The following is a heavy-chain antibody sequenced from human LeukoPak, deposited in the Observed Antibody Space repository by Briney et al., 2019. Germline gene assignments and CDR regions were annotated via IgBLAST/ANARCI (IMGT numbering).Heavy chain of an antibody. D-gene: IGHD5-24*01. CDR3: ARPSPPGDGYNPCDY. Sequence: GGSLRLSCAAPGFTFSSYAMSWVRQAPGKGLEWVSAISGSGGSTYYAESVKGRFTISRDNSKNTVYLQMNSLRTEDTAVYYCARPSPPGDGYNPCDYWGPGALVTVSS. J-gene: IGHJ4*02. V-gene: IGHV3-23*01. CDR1: GFTFSSYA. CDR2: ISGSGGST.